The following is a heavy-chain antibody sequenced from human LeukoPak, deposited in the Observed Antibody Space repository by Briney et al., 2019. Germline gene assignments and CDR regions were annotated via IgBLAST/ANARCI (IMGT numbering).Heavy chain of an antibody. CDR3: ARVDYSSSSGLRLFDS. J-gene: IGHJ4*02. D-gene: IGHD6-6*01. CDR2: IKHSGSP. CDR1: GRSFSGYY. Sequence: PSQTLSLTCAVYGRSFSGYYWSWIRQPPGEGLEWIGEIKHSGSPNYNPSLKTRVTISVDTPKNQFTRKLSALTATDTAVYYCARVDYSSSSGLRLFDSWGQGTLVAVSS. V-gene: IGHV4-34*01.